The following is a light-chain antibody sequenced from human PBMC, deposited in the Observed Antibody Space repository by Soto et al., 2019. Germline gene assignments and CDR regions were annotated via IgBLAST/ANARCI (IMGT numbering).Light chain of an antibody. CDR3: CSYAGSYILV. V-gene: IGLV2-11*01. CDR1: SSDVGRYNY. CDR2: GVN. J-gene: IGLJ3*02. Sequence: QSALTQPRSVSGSPGQSVTISCTGTSSDVGRYNYVSWYQHHPGKAPKLMIYGVNERPSGVPDRFSGSKSGNTASLTISGLQAEEEADYHCCSYAGSYILVFGGGTKVTVL.